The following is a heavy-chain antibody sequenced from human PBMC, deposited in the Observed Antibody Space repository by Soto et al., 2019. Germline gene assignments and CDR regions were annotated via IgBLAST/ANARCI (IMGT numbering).Heavy chain of an antibody. CDR3: ARQGGAVGTDFDY. Sequence: SETLSLTCTVSGGSISSSSYYWGWIRQPPGKGLEWIGSIYYSGSTYYNPSLKSRVTISVDTSKNQFSLKLSSVTAADTAVYYCARQGGAVGTDFDYWGQGTLVTVSS. D-gene: IGHD6-19*01. V-gene: IGHV4-39*01. CDR1: GGSISSSSYY. J-gene: IGHJ4*02. CDR2: IYYSGST.